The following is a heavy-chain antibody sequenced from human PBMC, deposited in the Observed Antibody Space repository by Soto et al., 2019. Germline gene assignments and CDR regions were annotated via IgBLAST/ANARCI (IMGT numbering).Heavy chain of an antibody. Sequence: EVQLLESGGGLVQPGGSLRLSCAASGFTFSSYAMSWVRQAPGKGLEWVSAISGSGGSTYYADSVKGRFTISRDNSKKTLYLQMNSLRAEDTAVYYCAKELNYYDSSGYSPFDYWGQGTLVTVSS. V-gene: IGHV3-23*01. CDR3: AKELNYYDSSGYSPFDY. CDR1: GFTFSSYA. CDR2: ISGSGGST. D-gene: IGHD3-22*01. J-gene: IGHJ4*02.